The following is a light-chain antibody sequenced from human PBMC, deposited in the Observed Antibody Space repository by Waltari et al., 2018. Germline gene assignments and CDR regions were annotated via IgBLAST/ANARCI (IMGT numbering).Light chain of an antibody. CDR2: HVS. CDR1: SSDIGFYEE. J-gene: IGLJ1*01. V-gene: IGLV2-14*01. CDR3: SSVSRRANIV. Sequence: QSARTQPASVSGSPGQSITISCTGTSSDIGFYEEVSWYQQYPGKAPTLIIYHVSNRPSGVSNRFSASKSGNAASLTISGLQGEDEADYYCSSVSRRANIVFGTGTKVTVL.